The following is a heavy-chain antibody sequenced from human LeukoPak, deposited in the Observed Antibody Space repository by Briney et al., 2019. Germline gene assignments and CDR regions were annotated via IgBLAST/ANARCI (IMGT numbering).Heavy chain of an antibody. CDR1: GFTFSSYA. CDR2: ITSNGGKT. J-gene: IGHJ5*02. CDR3: AREDGYNYGYSYWFDP. V-gene: IGHV3-64*01. D-gene: IGHD5-18*01. Sequence: GGSLRLSCAASGFTFSSYAMPWVRQAPGKGLEYVSAITSNGGKTYYGNSVKGRFTVSRDNSKNTLYLQMGSLRAEDMAVYYCAREDGYNYGYSYWFDPWGQGTLVTVSS.